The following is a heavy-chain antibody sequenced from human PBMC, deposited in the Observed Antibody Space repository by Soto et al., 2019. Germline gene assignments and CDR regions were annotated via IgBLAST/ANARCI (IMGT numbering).Heavy chain of an antibody. Sequence: PGGCLRLSCAASGFTLSSYWMGGVRQSPGKGLEWVANIKQDGSEKYYVDSVKGRFTISKDNAKNSLYLQMNSLRAEDTAVYYCARDYYDSRGYSDYWGQGTPVTVSS. J-gene: IGHJ4*02. CDR2: IKQDGSEK. CDR3: ARDYYDSRGYSDY. V-gene: IGHV3-7*03. D-gene: IGHD3-22*01. CDR1: GFTLSSYW.